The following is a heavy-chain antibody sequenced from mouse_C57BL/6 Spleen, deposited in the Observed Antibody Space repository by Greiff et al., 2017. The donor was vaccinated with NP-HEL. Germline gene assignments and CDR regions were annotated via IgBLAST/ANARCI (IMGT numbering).Heavy chain of an antibody. Sequence: QVQLQQPGAELVRPGSSVKLSCKASGYTFTSYWMDWVKQRPGQGLEWIGNIYPSDSETHYNQKFKDKATLTVDTSSSTAYMQLSSLTSEDSAVYYCARPDYGSSYGYFDVWGTGTTVTVSS. CDR1: GYTFTSYW. CDR3: ARPDYGSSYGYFDV. V-gene: IGHV1-61*01. CDR2: IYPSDSET. J-gene: IGHJ1*03. D-gene: IGHD1-1*01.